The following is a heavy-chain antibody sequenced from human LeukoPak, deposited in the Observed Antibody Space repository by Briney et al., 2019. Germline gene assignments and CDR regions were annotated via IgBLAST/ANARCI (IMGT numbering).Heavy chain of an antibody. CDR2: INSDGSIT. CDR1: GFTFSSYW. J-gene: IGHJ4*02. CDR3: ASTESYYFDY. V-gene: IGHV3-74*01. Sequence: GSLRLSCAASGFTFSSYWMHWVRQAPGKGLVWVSRINSDGSITNYGDSVKGRFTVSRDNAKNTLYLQMNSLRVDDTAVYYCASTESYYFDYWGQGTLVTVSS.